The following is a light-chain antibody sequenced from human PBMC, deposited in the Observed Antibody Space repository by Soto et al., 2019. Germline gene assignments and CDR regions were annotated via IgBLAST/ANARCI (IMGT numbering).Light chain of an antibody. V-gene: IGKV3-15*01. CDR2: GAS. CDR1: QSVSGN. CDR3: QQYNNWSPA. Sequence: EIVMTQSPATLSVSTGERATLSCRTSQSVSGNLAWYQQKPCQAPRLLIYGASTRATGIPARFSGGGSGTECTLTISSLQSEEFAVYYCQQYNNWSPAFGQGTKVEIK. J-gene: IGKJ1*01.